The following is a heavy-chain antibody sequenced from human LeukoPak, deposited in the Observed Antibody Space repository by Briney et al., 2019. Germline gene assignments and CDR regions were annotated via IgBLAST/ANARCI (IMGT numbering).Heavy chain of an antibody. D-gene: IGHD5-18*01. V-gene: IGHV3-23*01. J-gene: IGHJ4*02. Sequence: RPGGSLRLSCATSGFPFETNAMSWVRQAPGKGLEWVATIGNTETFYADSVTGRFTISRDNSKNTVNLQMNRLRVEDTAIYYCANDWIQFNRVFDCFDSWGQGTLVIVSS. CDR2: IGNTET. CDR3: ANDWIQFNRVFDCFDS. CDR1: GFPFETNA.